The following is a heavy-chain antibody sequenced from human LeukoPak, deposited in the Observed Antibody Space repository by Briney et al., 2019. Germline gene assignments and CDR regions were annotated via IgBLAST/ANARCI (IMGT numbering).Heavy chain of an antibody. CDR3: ARDRSGEVDYGDYGAHGGFDP. V-gene: IGHV1-2*02. D-gene: IGHD4-17*01. CDR1: GYTFTGYY. CDR2: INPNSGGT. Sequence: GASVKVSCKASGYTFTGYYMHWVRQTPGQGLEWMGWINPNSGGTNYTQKFQGRVTMTRDTSISTAYMELSRLRSDDTAVYYCARDRSGEVDYGDYGAHGGFDPWGQGTLVTVSS. J-gene: IGHJ5*02.